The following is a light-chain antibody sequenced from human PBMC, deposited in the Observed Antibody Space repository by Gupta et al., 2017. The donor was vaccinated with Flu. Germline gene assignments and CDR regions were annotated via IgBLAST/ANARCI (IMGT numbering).Light chain of an antibody. J-gene: IGKJ2*01. Sequence: SQSLVYSDGNTYLSWLQQRPGQSPRRIIYKVSNRDSGVPDRFSGSGSATDFTLKSNRVEAEDVGVYYCMQGKHLYTFGQGTKLEIK. V-gene: IGKV2-30*01. CDR2: KVS. CDR1: QSLVYSDGNTY. CDR3: MQGKHLYT.